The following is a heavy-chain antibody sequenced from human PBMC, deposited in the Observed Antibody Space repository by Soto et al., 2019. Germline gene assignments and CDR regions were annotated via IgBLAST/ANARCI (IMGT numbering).Heavy chain of an antibody. Sequence: EVQLVESGGCLVQPGRSLRLSCASSGFTFENYAMHWVRQAPGKGLEWVSGISWNGGSVGYAVSVKGRFTISRDNARNSVYLQMNSLRPEDTAFYYCAKDRCSGNSCNSFDYWGQGTLVTVSS. CDR3: AKDRCSGNSCNSFDY. CDR1: GFTFENYA. CDR2: ISWNGGSV. V-gene: IGHV3-9*01. J-gene: IGHJ4*02. D-gene: IGHD2-2*01.